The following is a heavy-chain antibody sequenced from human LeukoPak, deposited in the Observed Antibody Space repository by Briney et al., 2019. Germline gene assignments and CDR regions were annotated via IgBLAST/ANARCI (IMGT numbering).Heavy chain of an antibody. J-gene: IGHJ4*02. CDR2: IYYSGST. CDR3: ARRVALRFLEWFDY. D-gene: IGHD3-3*01. Sequence: SETLSLTCTVSGGSISSSSYYWGWIRQPPGTGLEWIGSIYYSGSTYYNPSLKSRVTISVDTSKNQFSLKLSSVTAADTAVYYCARRVALRFLEWFDYWGQGTLVTASS. CDR1: GGSISSSSYY. V-gene: IGHV4-39*01.